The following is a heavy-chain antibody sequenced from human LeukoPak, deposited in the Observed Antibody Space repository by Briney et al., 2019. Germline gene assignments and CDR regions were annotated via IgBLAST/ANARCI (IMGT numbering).Heavy chain of an antibody. D-gene: IGHD2-21*01. CDR3: ARGHEAVMEPYYYGMDV. CDR1: GGSLSGYY. CDR2: INHSGST. J-gene: IGHJ6*02. V-gene: IGHV4-34*01. Sequence: ASETLSLTCAVYGGSLSGYYWSWIRQPPGRGLEWIGKINHSGSTNYNPSHKSRVTISVDTSKNQFSLKLSSVTAADTAVYCCARGHEAVMEPYYYGMDVWGQGTTVTVSS.